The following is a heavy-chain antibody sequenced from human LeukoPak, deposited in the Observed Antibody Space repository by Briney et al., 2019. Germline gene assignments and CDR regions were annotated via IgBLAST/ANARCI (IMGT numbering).Heavy chain of an antibody. CDR1: GFTFDDYG. CDR2: INWNGDST. CDR3: ARDVLYDSSGYYSDY. J-gene: IGHJ4*02. D-gene: IGHD3-22*01. Sequence: GGSLRLSCAASGFTFDDYGMSWVRQAPGKGLEWVSGINWNGDSTHYADSVKGRFTISRDNAKNSLYLLMNSLRAEDTALYYCARDVLYDSSGYYSDYWGQGTLVTVSS. V-gene: IGHV3-20*04.